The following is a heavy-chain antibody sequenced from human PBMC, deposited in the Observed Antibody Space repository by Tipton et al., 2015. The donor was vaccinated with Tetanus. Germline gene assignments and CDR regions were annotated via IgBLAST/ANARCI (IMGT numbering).Heavy chain of an antibody. CDR2: INPDSGVT. CDR1: GYTLTDFY. J-gene: IGHJ4*02. V-gene: IGHV1-2*02. D-gene: IGHD1-26*01. CDR3: ARSFFRVGAFNYFDF. Sequence: QMQLVQSGAEVKKPGASVKVSCKASGYTLTDFYTHWVRQAPGHGLEWMGWINPDSGVTVYAQQFQGRVTMTRDTSISTAYMELSRLKSDDTAVYYCARSFFRVGAFNYFDFWGQGSLVTVSS.